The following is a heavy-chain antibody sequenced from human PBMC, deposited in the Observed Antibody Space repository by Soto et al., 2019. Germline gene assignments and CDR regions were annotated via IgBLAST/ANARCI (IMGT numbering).Heavy chain of an antibody. CDR3: ARDRALWFGELSLRPIDY. CDR2: IYYSGST. CDR1: GGSISSSNYY. D-gene: IGHD3-10*01. J-gene: IGHJ4*02. Sequence: PSETLSLTCTVSGGSISSSNYYWGWIRQPPGKGLEWIGSIYYSGSTYYNPSLKSRVTMTRDTSTSTVYMELSSLRSEDTAVYYCARDRALWFGELSLRPIDYWGQGTLVTVSS. V-gene: IGHV4-39*07.